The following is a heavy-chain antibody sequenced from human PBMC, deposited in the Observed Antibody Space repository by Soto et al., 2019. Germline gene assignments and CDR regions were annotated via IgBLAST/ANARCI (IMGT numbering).Heavy chain of an antibody. V-gene: IGHV1-69*12. Sequence: QFQLVQSGAEVKKPGSSVNVSCKTSGATFGNTAVTWVRQATGQGLEWMGGIVPVFGTANYAQKFQGRVTITADESKNTAYMELTSLRSDDTAVYYCAREGDPGYGFWSGPLGGGRFDTWGQGALVTVSS. J-gene: IGHJ5*02. CDR3: AREGDPGYGFWSGPLGGGRFDT. CDR2: IVPVFGTA. D-gene: IGHD3-3*01. CDR1: GATFGNTA.